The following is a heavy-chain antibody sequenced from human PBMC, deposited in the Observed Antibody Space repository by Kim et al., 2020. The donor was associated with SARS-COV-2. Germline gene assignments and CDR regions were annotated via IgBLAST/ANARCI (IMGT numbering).Heavy chain of an antibody. J-gene: IGHJ4*02. D-gene: IGHD2-15*01. Sequence: STNYSPSLKSRVTISVDTSKTQFSLKLSSVTAADTAVYYCARDGGSGFDYWGQGTLVTVSS. V-gene: IGHV4-59*01. CDR3: ARDGGSGFDY. CDR2: ST.